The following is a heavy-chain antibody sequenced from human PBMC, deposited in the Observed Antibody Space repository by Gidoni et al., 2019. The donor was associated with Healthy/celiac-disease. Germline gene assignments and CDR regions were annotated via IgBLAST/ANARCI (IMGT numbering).Heavy chain of an antibody. CDR2: IYYSGST. CDR1: CGSISSSSYY. D-gene: IGHD5-12*01. J-gene: IGHJ4*02. CDR3: ARDGVEMATTEVDY. Sequence: HLQLQESGPGLLKPSDTLSLTSTLSCGSISSSSYYWGWIRQPPGKGLEWIGSIYYSGSTYYNPSLKSRVTISVDTSKNQFSLKLSSVTAADTAVYYCARDGVEMATTEVDYWGQGTLVTVSS. V-gene: IGHV4-39*07.